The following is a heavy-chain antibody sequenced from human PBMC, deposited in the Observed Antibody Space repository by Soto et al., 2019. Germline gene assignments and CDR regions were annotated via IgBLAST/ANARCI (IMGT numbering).Heavy chain of an antibody. J-gene: IGHJ6*03. CDR2: IYPGDSDT. D-gene: IGHD2-2*01. Sequence: PGESLKISCKGSGYSFTSYWIGWVRQMPGKGLEWMGIIYPGDSDTRYSPSFQGQVTISADKSISTAYLQWSSLKASDTAMYYCARQGNIVVVPAAMDYYYYYMDVWGKGTTVTVSS. CDR1: GYSFTSYW. CDR3: ARQGNIVVVPAAMDYYYYYMDV. V-gene: IGHV5-51*01.